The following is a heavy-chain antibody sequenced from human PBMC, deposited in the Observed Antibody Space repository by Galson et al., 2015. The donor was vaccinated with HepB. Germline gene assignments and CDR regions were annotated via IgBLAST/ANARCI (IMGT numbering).Heavy chain of an antibody. D-gene: IGHD2-15*01. Sequence: SLRLSCAASGFTFSSYGMHWVRQAPGKGLEWVAVISYDGSNKYYADSVKGRFTISRDNSKNTLYLQMSSLRAEDTAVYYCAKVRGPIPELGGGGITYGTDYYYYGMDVWGQGTTVTVSS. CDR1: GFTFSSYG. J-gene: IGHJ6*02. CDR3: AKVRGPIPELGGGGITYGTDYYYYGMDV. CDR2: ISYDGSNK. V-gene: IGHV3-30*18.